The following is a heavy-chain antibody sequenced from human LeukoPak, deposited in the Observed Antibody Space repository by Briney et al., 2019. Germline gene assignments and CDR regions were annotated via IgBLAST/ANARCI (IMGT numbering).Heavy chain of an antibody. CDR2: ISPYTGGT. CDR3: ARDHNSENWGSLGK. V-gene: IGHV1-2*02. D-gene: IGHD7-27*01. J-gene: IGHJ4*02. CDR1: GYTFTAYY. Sequence: ASVQVPCKASGYTFTAYYIHWVRQAPGQGLEWMGWISPYTGGTNYAQKFQGRVTITRDTSSNTVYMDLNRLTSDDTALYYCARDHNSENWGSLGKWGQGTLVTVSS.